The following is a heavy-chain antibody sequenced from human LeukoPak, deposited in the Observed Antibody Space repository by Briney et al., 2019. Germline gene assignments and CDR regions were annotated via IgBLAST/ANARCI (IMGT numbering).Heavy chain of an antibody. Sequence: ASVKVSCKASGYRFTGDYMHWVRQAPGQGLGWMGWINPNSGGTNYAQKFQGRVTMTRDTFISTAYMELSRLRSDDTAVYYCARDRGSGSIGGWFDPWGQGTLVTVSS. V-gene: IGHV1-2*02. CDR1: GYRFTGDY. J-gene: IGHJ5*02. CDR2: INPNSGGT. CDR3: ARDRGSGSIGGWFDP. D-gene: IGHD1-26*01.